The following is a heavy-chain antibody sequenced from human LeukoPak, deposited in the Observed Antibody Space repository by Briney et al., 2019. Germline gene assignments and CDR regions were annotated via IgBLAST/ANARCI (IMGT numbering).Heavy chain of an antibody. Sequence: PSETLSLTCAVYGGSFSGYYWSWIRQPPGKGLEWIGEINHSGSTNYNPSPKSRVTISVDTSKNQFSLKLSSVTAADTAVYYCARGRLCYGSGSNGPQPRAPEAFDIWGQGTMVTVSS. CDR1: GGSFSGYY. J-gene: IGHJ3*02. CDR2: INHSGST. V-gene: IGHV4-34*01. D-gene: IGHD3-10*01. CDR3: ARGRLCYGSGSNGPQPRAPEAFDI.